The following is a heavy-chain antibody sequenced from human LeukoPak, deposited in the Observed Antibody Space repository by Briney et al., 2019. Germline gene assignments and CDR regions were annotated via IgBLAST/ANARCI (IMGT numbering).Heavy chain of an antibody. CDR2: INTNTGNP. V-gene: IGHV7-4-1*02. J-gene: IGHJ4*02. Sequence: GASVKVSCKASGYTFTTYAMNWLRPAPGQGLEGMGWINTNTGNPTYSQGFTGRFVFFLDPSGSTAYFQISRLKTEDISCYYCARVSYYDSSGYYGRPQYYFDYCGQGTMVSVSS. D-gene: IGHD3-22*01. CDR1: GYTFTTYA. CDR3: ARVSYYDSSGYYGRPQYYFDY.